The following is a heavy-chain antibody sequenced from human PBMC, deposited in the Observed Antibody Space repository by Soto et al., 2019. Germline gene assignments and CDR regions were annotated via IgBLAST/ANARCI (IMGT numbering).Heavy chain of an antibody. CDR3: ARVLGPYYDILTGYFAFDY. CDR2: ISYDGSNK. J-gene: IGHJ4*02. Sequence: QVQLVESGGGVVQPGRSLRLSCAASGFTFSSYAMHWVRQAPGKGLEWVAVISYDGSNKYYADSVKGRFTISRDNSKNPLYLQMNSLRAEDTAVYYCARVLGPYYDILTGYFAFDYWGQGTLVTVSS. D-gene: IGHD3-9*01. CDR1: GFTFSSYA. V-gene: IGHV3-30-3*01.